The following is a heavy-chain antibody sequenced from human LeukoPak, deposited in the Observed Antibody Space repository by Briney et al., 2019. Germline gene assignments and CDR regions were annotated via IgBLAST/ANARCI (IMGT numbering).Heavy chain of an antibody. CDR2: INHSGST. Sequence: SETLSLTCTVSGGSISTYYWSWIRQPPGKGLEWIGEINHSGSTNYNPSLKSRVTISVDTSKNQFSLKLSSVTAADTAVYYCARELLMNCGGDCYLVWGQGTLVTVSS. D-gene: IGHD2-21*02. CDR3: ARELLMNCGGDCYLV. J-gene: IGHJ4*02. V-gene: IGHV4-34*01. CDR1: GGSISTYY.